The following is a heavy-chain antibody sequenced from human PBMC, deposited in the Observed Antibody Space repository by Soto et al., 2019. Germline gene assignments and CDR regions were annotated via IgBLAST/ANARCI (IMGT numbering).Heavy chain of an antibody. J-gene: IGHJ3*02. D-gene: IGHD5-18*01. CDR2: ISGSGGST. V-gene: IGHV3-23*01. CDR1: GFTFSSYA. Sequence: EVQVLESGGGLVQPGGSLRLSCAASGFTFSSYAMSWVRQAPGKGLEWVSAISGSGGSTYYADSVKGRFTISRDNSKNTLYLQVNSLTAEDTAVYFCAKAIRAYSYGWEAFDIWGQGTRVTVSS. CDR3: AKAIRAYSYGWEAFDI.